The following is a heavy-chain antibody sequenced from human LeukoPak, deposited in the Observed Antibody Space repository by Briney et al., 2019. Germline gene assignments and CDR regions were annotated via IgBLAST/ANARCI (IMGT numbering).Heavy chain of an antibody. V-gene: IGHV4-59*12. D-gene: IGHD6-19*01. Sequence: SETLSLTCTVSGGSINNYYWSWIRQPPGKGLEFIAYVFYNGVTNYNPSLKSRLTISVDTSENQFSLRLSSVTAADTAVYYCARDKGVAVADTGVRFDYWGQGALVTVSS. J-gene: IGHJ4*02. CDR2: VFYNGVT. CDR1: GGSINNYY. CDR3: ARDKGVAVADTGVRFDY.